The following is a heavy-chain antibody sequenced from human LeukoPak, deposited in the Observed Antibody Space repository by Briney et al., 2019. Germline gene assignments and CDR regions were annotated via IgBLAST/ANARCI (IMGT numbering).Heavy chain of an antibody. J-gene: IGHJ3*02. V-gene: IGHV3-21*01. CDR2: ISSSSIYI. CDR3: ARGRDGYNLVDAFDI. D-gene: IGHD5-24*01. CDR1: GFTFSNYR. Sequence: GGSLRLSCAPSGFTFSNYRMNWVRHAPGKGREWVSSISSSSIYIYYADSLKGRFSISRDNAKNSLYLQMNRLRAEDTAVYYCARGRDGYNLVDAFDIWGQGIMVTVSS.